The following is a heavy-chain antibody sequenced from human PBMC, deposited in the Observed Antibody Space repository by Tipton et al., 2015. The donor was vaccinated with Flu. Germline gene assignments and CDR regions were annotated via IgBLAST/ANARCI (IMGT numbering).Heavy chain of an antibody. CDR2: IYHSGST. CDR1: GGSISSGGYS. D-gene: IGHD3-10*01. V-gene: IGHV4-30-2*01. Sequence: TLSFTCAVSGGSISSGGYSWSWIRQPPGKGLEWIGYIYHSGSTYYNPSLKSRVTISVDRSKNQFSLKLSSVTAADTAVYYCARGGAGSRGFDYWGQGTLVTVSS. J-gene: IGHJ4*02. CDR3: ARGGAGSRGFDY.